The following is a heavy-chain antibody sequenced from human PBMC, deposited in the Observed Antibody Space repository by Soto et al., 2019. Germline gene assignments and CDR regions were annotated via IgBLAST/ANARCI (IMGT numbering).Heavy chain of an antibody. CDR1: GGSISSYY. J-gene: IGHJ4*02. CDR2: IYYSGST. D-gene: IGHD3-10*01. V-gene: IGHV4-59*08. Sequence: SETLSLTCTVSGGSISSYYWSWIRQPPGKGLEWIGYIYYSGSTNYNPSLKSRVTISVDTSKNQFSLKLSSVTAADTAVYYCARRSTQLWFGEIDDWGQATRVSVAS. CDR3: ARRSTQLWFGEIDD.